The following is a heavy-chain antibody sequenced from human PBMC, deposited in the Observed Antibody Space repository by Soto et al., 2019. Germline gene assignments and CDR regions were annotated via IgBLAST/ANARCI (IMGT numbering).Heavy chain of an antibody. CDR1: GFTFSSYG. J-gene: IGHJ6*03. CDR3: ARNHVVFWSGDTPDYFHDMDV. D-gene: IGHD3-3*01. V-gene: IGHV3-33*01. Sequence: PVRSLRVSCAAFGFTFSSYGMHWVRQTQGKGLEWVAVIWYDGSNKYYADSVKGRFTISRDNSKNTLYLQMKSLRAEDTAVYYWARNHVVFWSGDTPDYFHDMDVWGKGTTVTGSS. CDR2: IWYDGSNK.